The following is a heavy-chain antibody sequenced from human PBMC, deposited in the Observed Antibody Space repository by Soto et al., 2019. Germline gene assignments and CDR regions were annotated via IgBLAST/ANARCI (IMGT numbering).Heavy chain of an antibody. Sequence: PSETQSLTYTVSGDSMSSSNGWNWVRQPPGKGLEWIGEAHHSGRTNYNPSLKSRVTISVDRSQKLFSLKLASVTAEDTAIYFCAKTGFGDYDYWGPGALVTVSS. V-gene: IGHV4-4*02. CDR2: AHHSGRT. CDR3: AKTGFGDYDY. J-gene: IGHJ4*02. D-gene: IGHD4-17*01. CDR1: GDSMSSSNG.